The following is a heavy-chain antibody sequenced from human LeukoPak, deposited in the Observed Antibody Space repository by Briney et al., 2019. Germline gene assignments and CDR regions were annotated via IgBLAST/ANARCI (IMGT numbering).Heavy chain of an antibody. Sequence: ASVKVSCKASGYTFTGYYMHWVRQAPGQGLEWMGWINPNSGGTNYAQKFQGRVTMTRDTSISTAYMELSRLRSDDTAVYYCASFCSGGSCYNWFDPWGQGTLVTVSS. J-gene: IGHJ5*02. CDR1: GYTFTGYY. D-gene: IGHD2-15*01. CDR3: ASFCSGGSCYNWFDP. V-gene: IGHV1-2*02. CDR2: INPNSGGT.